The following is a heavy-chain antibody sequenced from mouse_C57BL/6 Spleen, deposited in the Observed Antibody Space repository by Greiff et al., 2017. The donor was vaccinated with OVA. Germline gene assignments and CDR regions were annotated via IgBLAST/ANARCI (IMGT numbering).Heavy chain of an antibody. D-gene: IGHD4-1*01. J-gene: IGHJ2*01. CDR1: GYAFSSYW. CDR3: ARSANWDFDY. V-gene: IGHV1-80*01. Sequence: QVQLKESGAELVKPGASVKISCKASGYAFSSYWMNWVKQRPGKGLEWIGQIYPGDGDTNYNGKFKGKATLTTDKSSSTAYMQLSSLTSEDSAVYFCARSANWDFDYWGQGTTLTVSS. CDR2: IYPGDGDT.